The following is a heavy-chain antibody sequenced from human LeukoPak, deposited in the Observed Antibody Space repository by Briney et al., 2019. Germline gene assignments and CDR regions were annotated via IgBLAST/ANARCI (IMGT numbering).Heavy chain of an antibody. D-gene: IGHD3-10*01. CDR1: GFTFTAYY. V-gene: IGHV1-2*02. CDR3: ARDPYGSGRPIYGMDV. CDR2: INPNNGGT. J-gene: IGHJ6*02. Sequence: VASVKVSCKTSGFTFTAYYFHWVRQAPGQGLEWVGWINPNNGGTNYTQKFQGRVTMTRDTSISTAYMELSRLRSDDTAVYYCARDPYGSGRPIYGMDVWGQGTTVTVSS.